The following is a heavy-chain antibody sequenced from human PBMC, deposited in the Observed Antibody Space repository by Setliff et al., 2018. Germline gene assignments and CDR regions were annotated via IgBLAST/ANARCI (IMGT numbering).Heavy chain of an antibody. CDR2: IYDSGSS. CDR1: DDSFYSDYYF. J-gene: IGHJ5*02. D-gene: IGHD2-15*01. V-gene: IGHV4-39*01. CDR3: GRGFSRIEGWGNWFDP. Sequence: SETLSLTCSVSDDSFYSDYYFWGWIRQPPGKGLEWIGNIYDSGSSNYNASLKSRLIITRDTSKNQISLKLTSVTAADTAVYYCGRGFSRIEGWGNWFDPWGQGILVTVSS.